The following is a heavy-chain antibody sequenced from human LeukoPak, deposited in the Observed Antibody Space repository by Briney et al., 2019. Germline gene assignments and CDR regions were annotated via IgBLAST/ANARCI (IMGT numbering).Heavy chain of an antibody. D-gene: IGHD3-22*01. CDR2: ISAYNGNT. Sequence: GASVKVSCKASGYTFTSYGISWVRQAPGQGLEWMGWISAYNGNTNYAQKFQGRVTITADESTSTAYMELSSLRSEDTAVYYCARLADYDRSGYFDYWGQGTLVTVSS. V-gene: IGHV1-18*01. CDR3: ARLADYDRSGYFDY. J-gene: IGHJ4*02. CDR1: GYTFTSYG.